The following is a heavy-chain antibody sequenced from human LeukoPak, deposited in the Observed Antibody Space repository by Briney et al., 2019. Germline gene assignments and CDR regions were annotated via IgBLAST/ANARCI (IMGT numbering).Heavy chain of an antibody. J-gene: IGHJ5*02. CDR1: GFTFSSYS. D-gene: IGHD6-13*01. Sequence: GGSLRLSCAASGFTFSSYSMNWVRQAPGKGLEWVSSISSSSSYIYYADSVKGRFTISRDNAKNSLYLQMNSLRAEDTAVYYCARGYSSPYNWFNPWGQGTLVTVSS. CDR2: ISSSSSYI. V-gene: IGHV3-21*01. CDR3: ARGYSSPYNWFNP.